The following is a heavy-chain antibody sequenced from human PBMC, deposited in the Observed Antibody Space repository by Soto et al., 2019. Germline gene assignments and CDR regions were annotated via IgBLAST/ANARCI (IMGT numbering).Heavy chain of an antibody. J-gene: IGHJ4*02. V-gene: IGHV1-69*02. CDR2: IIPILGIA. Sequence: QVQLVQSGAEVKKPGSSVKVSCKASGGTFSSYTISWVRQAPGQGLEWMGRIIPILGIANYAQKFQGRVTITADKSTSTAYMELSSLRSEDTAVYYCVKGDSRGYYSFDYWGQGTLVTVSS. CDR3: VKGDSRGYYSFDY. D-gene: IGHD3-22*01. CDR1: GGTFSSYT.